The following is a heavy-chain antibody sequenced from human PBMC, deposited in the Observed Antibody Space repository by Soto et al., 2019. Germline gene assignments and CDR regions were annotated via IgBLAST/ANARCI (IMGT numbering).Heavy chain of an antibody. D-gene: IGHD3-9*01. Sequence: ASVKVSCKASGYTFTGYYMHWVRQAPGQGLEWMGWINPNSGGTNYAQKFQGWVTMTRDTSISTAYMELSRLRPDDTAVYYCARDRRYFDWLGPYYYYYGMDVWGQGTTVTVSS. V-gene: IGHV1-2*04. J-gene: IGHJ6*02. CDR3: ARDRRYFDWLGPYYYYYGMDV. CDR1: GYTFTGYY. CDR2: INPNSGGT.